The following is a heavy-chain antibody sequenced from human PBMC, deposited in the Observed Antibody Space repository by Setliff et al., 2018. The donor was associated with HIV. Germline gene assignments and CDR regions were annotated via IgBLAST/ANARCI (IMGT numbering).Heavy chain of an antibody. CDR1: GGSIRSGSYY. CDR3: ARAPPGIQNDAFDV. Sequence: LSLTCIVSGGSIRSGSYYWTWIRQPAGKGPEWIGHIYTNGYTNYNPSLKSRVTISVDTSRDQFSLQLTSVTAADTAVYYCARAPPGIQNDAFDVWGQGTMVTVSS. V-gene: IGHV4-61*09. J-gene: IGHJ3*01. CDR2: IYTNGYT.